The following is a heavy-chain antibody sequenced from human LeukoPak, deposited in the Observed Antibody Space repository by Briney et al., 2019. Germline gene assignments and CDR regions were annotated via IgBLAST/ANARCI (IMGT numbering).Heavy chain of an antibody. D-gene: IGHD3-10*01. V-gene: IGHV4-30-2*01. Sequence: SETLSLTCTVSGGSISSGGFYWSWIRQPPGKGLEWIGYIYQSGSTYYNPSLKSRVTISVDRSKNQFSLKLSSVTAADTAVYYCARGFRGGNWFDPWGQGTLVTVSS. CDR1: GGSISSGGFY. CDR2: IYQSGST. CDR3: ARGFRGGNWFDP. J-gene: IGHJ5*02.